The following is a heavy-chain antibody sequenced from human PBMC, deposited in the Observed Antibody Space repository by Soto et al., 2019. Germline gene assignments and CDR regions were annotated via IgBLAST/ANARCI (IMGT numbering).Heavy chain of an antibody. Sequence: EVQLLESGGDLVQPGSSLRLSCAASGFTFSGYAMSWVRQAPGKGLEWVSVIHGGGNSAYYADSVKGRFTISRDNSKDTLYVQMSSLRGEDTAVYYCAKNRGRVTTSWDFDFWGEGTVVTVSS. CDR2: IHGGGNSA. V-gene: IGHV3-23*01. CDR1: GFTFSGYA. J-gene: IGHJ4*02. CDR3: AKNRGRVTTSWDFDF. D-gene: IGHD4-17*01.